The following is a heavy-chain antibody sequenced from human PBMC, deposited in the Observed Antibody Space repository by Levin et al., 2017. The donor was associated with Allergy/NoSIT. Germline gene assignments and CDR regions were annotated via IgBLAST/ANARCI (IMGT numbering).Heavy chain of an antibody. CDR1: GYTFTSYG. CDR3: ARVRAVLDPTTDYYGMDV. CDR2: ISAYNGNT. D-gene: IGHD2/OR15-2a*01. V-gene: IGHV1-18*01. J-gene: IGHJ6*02. Sequence: GASVKVSCKASGYTFTSYGISWVRQAPGQGLEWMGWISAYNGNTNYAQKLQGRVTMTTDTSTSTAYMELRSLRSDDTAMYYCARVRAVLDPTTDYYGMDVWGQGTTVTVSS.